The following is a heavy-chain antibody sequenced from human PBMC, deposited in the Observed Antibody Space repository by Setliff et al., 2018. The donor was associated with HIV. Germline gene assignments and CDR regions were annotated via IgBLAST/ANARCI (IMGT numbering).Heavy chain of an antibody. D-gene: IGHD3-3*01. J-gene: IGHJ6*03. V-gene: IGHV4-31*03. CDR1: GGSISSGGYY. CDR2: IYYTGST. CDR3: ARCYYNFWSGYPLDYMDV. Sequence: SETLSLTCTVSGGSISSGGYYWSWIRQHPGKGLEWIGYIYYTGSTDYNPSLKSRVTLSVGTSKNQFSLKLSSVTAADTAVYYCARCYYNFWSGYPLDYMDVWGKGTTVTVSS.